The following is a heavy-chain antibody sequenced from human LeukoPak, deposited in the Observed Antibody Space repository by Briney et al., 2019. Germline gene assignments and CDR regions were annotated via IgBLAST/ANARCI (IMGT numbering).Heavy chain of an antibody. CDR3: AKETTIAPLLGYFDY. V-gene: IGHV3-23*01. CDR2: ISGSGGTT. Sequence: PGGSLRLSCAASGFTFSSCAMSWVRQAPGKGLEWVSAISGSGGTTYYADSLKGRFTISRDNSNNTLSLQMNSLRAEDTAVYNCAKETTIAPLLGYFDYWGQGTLVTVSS. CDR1: GFTFSSCA. D-gene: IGHD6-6*01. J-gene: IGHJ4*02.